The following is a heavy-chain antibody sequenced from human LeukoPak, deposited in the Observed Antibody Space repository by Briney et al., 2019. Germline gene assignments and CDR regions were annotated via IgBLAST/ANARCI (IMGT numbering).Heavy chain of an antibody. D-gene: IGHD1-26*01. V-gene: IGHV3-7*01. CDR2: IKHDGSET. CDR3: ARDDPRVGATETD. CDR1: GFTFSSNW. J-gene: IGHJ4*02. Sequence: GGSLRLSCSASGFTFSSNWMTWVRQAPGKGLEWVANIKHDGSETYYMDSVKGRFTISRDNAKNSLYLQMNSLRVEDTAVYYCARDDPRVGATETDWGQGALVTVSS.